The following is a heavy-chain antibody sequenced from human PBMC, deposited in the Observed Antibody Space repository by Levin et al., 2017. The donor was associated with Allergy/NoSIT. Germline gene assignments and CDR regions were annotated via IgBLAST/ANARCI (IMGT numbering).Heavy chain of an antibody. D-gene: IGHD5-12*01. CDR1: GYTFINYY. V-gene: IGHV1-46*01. Sequence: GESLKISCKASGYTFINYYMHWVRQAPGQGLEWMGMINPSGGSTTYTQKFQGRITMTRDTSTSTVYMELSSLRSEDTAVYYCARDPENSGSYADIWGQGTMVTVSS. CDR3: ARDPENSGSYADI. CDR2: INPSGGST. J-gene: IGHJ3*02.